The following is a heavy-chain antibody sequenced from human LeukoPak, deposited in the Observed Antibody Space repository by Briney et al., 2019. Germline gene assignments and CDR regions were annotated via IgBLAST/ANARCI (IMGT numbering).Heavy chain of an antibody. Sequence: QPGGSLRLSCAASGFTFSTCSMNWVRQAPGKGLQWISYFSSDSSTIHYADSVQGRFTISRDNDKNSLYLQMNSLRDEDTAVYYCARDRSLYTTSHNWFDPWGQGTLVTVSS. V-gene: IGHV3-48*02. CDR1: GFTFSTCS. CDR2: FSSDSSTI. D-gene: IGHD6-13*01. CDR3: ARDRSLYTTSHNWFDP. J-gene: IGHJ5*02.